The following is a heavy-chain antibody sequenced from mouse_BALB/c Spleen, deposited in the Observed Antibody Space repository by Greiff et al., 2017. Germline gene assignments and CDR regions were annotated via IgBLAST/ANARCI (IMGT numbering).Heavy chain of an antibody. CDR3: ARQTGTYFDY. V-gene: IGHV5-12-2*01. Sequence: EVKLQESGGGLVQPGGSLKLSCAASGFTFSSYTMSWVRQTPEKRLEWVAYISNGGGSTYYPDTVKGRFTISRDNAKNTLYLQMSSLKSEDTAMYYCARQTGTYFDYWGQGTTLTVSS. J-gene: IGHJ2*01. D-gene: IGHD4-1*01. CDR1: GFTFSSYT. CDR2: ISNGGGST.